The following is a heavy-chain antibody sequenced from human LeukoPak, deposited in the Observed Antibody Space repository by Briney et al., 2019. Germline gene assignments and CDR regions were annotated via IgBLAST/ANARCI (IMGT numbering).Heavy chain of an antibody. CDR1: GYIFTNYW. V-gene: IGHV5-51*01. Sequence: GESLKISCTGSGYIFTNYWIALVRQMPGKGPEWVGIIYPGDSDTRYNPSFQGQVTISADKSINTAYLQWGSLKASNTAMYYCASSGSVVTVNRYFQHWGQGTLVTVSS. D-gene: IGHD2-21*02. CDR2: IYPGDSDT. CDR3: ASSGSVVTVNRYFQH. J-gene: IGHJ1*01.